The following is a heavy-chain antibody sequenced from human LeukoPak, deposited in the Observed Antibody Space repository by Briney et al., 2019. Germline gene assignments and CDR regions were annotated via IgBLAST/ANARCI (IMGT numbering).Heavy chain of an antibody. D-gene: IGHD4/OR15-4a*01. J-gene: IGHJ3*02. CDR3: AKVSLNMVNDAFDI. CDR2: ISSSSSYI. V-gene: IGHV3-21*01. CDR1: GFTFSSYS. Sequence: GGSLRLSCAASGFTFSSYSMNWVRQAPGKGLEWVSSISSSSSYIYYADSVKGRFTISRDNSKNTLYLQMNSLRAEDTAMYYCAKVSLNMVNDAFDIWGQGTMVSVSS.